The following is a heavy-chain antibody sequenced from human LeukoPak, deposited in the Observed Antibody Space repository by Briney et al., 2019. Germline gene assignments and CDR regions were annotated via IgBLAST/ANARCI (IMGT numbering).Heavy chain of an antibody. CDR1: GDSVSSNSAA. J-gene: IGHJ4*02. D-gene: IGHD6-19*01. CDR3: ARSGRSSGCFDY. V-gene: IGHV6-1*01. CDR2: TYYRSKWYN. Sequence: SQTLSLTCAISGDSVSSNSAAWNWIRQSPSRGIQWLGRTYYRSKWYNDYAVSVKSRITINPDTSKNQFSLRLNSVTPEDTAVYYCARSGRSSGCFDYWGQGTLVTVSS.